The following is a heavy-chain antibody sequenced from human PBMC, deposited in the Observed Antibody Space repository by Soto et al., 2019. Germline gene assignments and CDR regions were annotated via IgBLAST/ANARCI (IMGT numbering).Heavy chain of an antibody. CDR1: GFTFSSYW. CDR3: ARVRIRNYYGMDV. V-gene: IGHV3-7*05. CDR2: IKQDGSEK. Sequence: SLRLSCAASGFTFSSYWMSWVRQAPGKGLEWVANIKQDGSEKYYVDSVKGRFTISRDNAKNSLYLQMNSLRAEDTAVYYCARVRIRNYYGMDVWGQGTTVTRLL. D-gene: IGHD2-15*01. J-gene: IGHJ6*02.